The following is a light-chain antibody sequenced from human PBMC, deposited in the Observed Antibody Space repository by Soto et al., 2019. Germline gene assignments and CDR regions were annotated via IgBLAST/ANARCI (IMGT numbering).Light chain of an antibody. CDR1: SSDVGGYNY. J-gene: IGLJ2*01. V-gene: IGLV2-14*01. Sequence: QSALTQPASVSGSPGQSITISCTGTSSDVGGYNYISWYQQHPGKVPKLLIYDVNNRPSGVSNRFYGSKSGNTASLTISGLQAEDEADYYCSSFTTSITRIFGGGTKLTVL. CDR2: DVN. CDR3: SSFTTSITRI.